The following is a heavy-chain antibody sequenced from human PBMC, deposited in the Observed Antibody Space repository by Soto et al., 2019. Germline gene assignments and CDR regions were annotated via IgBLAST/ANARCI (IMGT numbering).Heavy chain of an antibody. D-gene: IGHD1-1*01. V-gene: IGHV2-5*02. CDR1: GFSLYTGGVG. J-gene: IGHJ6*04. Sequence: QITLKESSPTLVKPTQTLTLTCSFSGFSLYTGGVGVGWIRQPPGKALEWLAVLYWDDTRRYNPSLTNTLTIAKDTSENQVVLTVTDMGPVDTGTYFCAHYTTDTYFDVWGKGATVSVSS. CDR3: AHYTTDTYFDV. CDR2: LYWDDTR.